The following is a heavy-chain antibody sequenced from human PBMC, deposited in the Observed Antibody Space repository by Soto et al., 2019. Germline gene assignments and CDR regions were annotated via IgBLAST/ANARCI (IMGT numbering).Heavy chain of an antibody. CDR1: GYTFTSYG. V-gene: IGHV1-18*01. CDR2: ISAYNGNT. J-gene: IGHJ4*02. D-gene: IGHD6-19*01. Sequence: QVQLVQSGAEVKKPGASVKVSCKASGYTFTSYGISWVRQAPGQGLEWMGWISAYNGNTKYAQKLQGRVTMTTDTATRTAYMELSSLRSDDTAVYYCAIDLAVALIDYWGQGTLVTVSS. CDR3: AIDLAVALIDY.